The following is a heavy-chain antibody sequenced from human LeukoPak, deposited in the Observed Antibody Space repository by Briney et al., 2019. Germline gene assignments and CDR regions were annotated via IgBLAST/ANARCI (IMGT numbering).Heavy chain of an antibody. J-gene: IGHJ4*02. D-gene: IGHD6-19*01. CDR1: GGSFSGYY. CDR3: VRSGGGTGSY. CDR2: INHSGST. Sequence: SETLSLTCAVYGGSFSGYYWSWIRQPPGKGLEWIGEINHSGSTNYNPSLKSRVTISLDTSRNQSSLNLSSVTAADTAVYCCVRSGGGTGSYWGQGTLVTVSS. V-gene: IGHV4-34*01.